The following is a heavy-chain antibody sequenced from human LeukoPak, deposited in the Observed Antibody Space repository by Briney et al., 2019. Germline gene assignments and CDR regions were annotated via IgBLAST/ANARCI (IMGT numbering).Heavy chain of an antibody. V-gene: IGHV3-66*01. CDR3: AREMRYSSSWYRRRDAFDI. CDR2: IYSGGST. D-gene: IGHD6-13*01. J-gene: IGHJ3*02. Sequence: PGGSLRLSCAASGFTVSSNYMSWVRQAPGKGLEWVSVIYSGGSTYYADSVKGRFTISRDNSKNTLYLQMNSLRAEDTAVYYCAREMRYSSSWYRRRDAFDIWGQGTMVTVSS. CDR1: GFTVSSNY.